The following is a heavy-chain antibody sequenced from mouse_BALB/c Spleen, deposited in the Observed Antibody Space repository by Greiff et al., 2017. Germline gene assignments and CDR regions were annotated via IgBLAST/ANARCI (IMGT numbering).Heavy chain of an antibody. D-gene: IGHD1-1*01. V-gene: IGHV2-9*02. CDR3: ASPITTVVDYYAMDY. J-gene: IGHJ4*01. Sequence: VQLVESGPGLVAPSQSLSITCTVSGFSLTSYGVHWVRQPPGKGLEWLGVIWAGGSTNYNSALMSRLSISKDNSKSQVFLKMNSLQTDDTAMYYCASPITTVVDYYAMDYWGQGTSVTVSS. CDR1: GFSLTSYG. CDR2: IWAGGST.